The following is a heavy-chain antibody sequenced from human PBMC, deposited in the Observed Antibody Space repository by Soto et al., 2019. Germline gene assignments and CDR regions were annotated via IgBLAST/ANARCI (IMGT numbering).Heavy chain of an antibody. CDR1: AFSFSTYG. D-gene: IGHD3-3*02. Sequence: QVQLLESGGGVVQPGRSLRLSCTVSAFSFSTYGMHWVRQAPGKGLEWVAIVWADGATKYYADSVRGRFTISRDNSENTLYLQMNSLRAEDTAVCYCATGRPGPVSTFPLFEYWGQGTLVTVSS. CDR2: VWADGATK. J-gene: IGHJ4*02. V-gene: IGHV3-33*01. CDR3: ATGRPGPVSTFPLFEY.